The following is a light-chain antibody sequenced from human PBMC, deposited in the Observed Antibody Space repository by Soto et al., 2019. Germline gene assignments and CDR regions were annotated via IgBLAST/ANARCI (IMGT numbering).Light chain of an antibody. Sequence: QSVLTQPPSASGSPGQSVTISCTGTSSDVGAYNYVSWYQQHPGKAPKLMIYEVTNRPSGVSNRFSGSKSGNTASLTISGLQAEDEADYYCSSYTSSSPGVFGGGTKVTVL. CDR3: SSYTSSSPGV. CDR1: SSDVGAYNY. J-gene: IGLJ3*02. CDR2: EVT. V-gene: IGLV2-14*01.